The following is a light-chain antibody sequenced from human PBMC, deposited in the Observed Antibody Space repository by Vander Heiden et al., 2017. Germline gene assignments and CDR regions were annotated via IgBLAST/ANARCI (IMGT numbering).Light chain of an antibody. Sequence: DIVMTQSPVSLAVALGERATINCKSSQSLFYTFNDKNFLAWYQQKPGQPPKLLIYWASTRESGVPDRFSGSGSGTDFTLTISSLQAEDVAVYSCHQYYETTQTFGQGTKVEIK. CDR1: QSLFYTFNDKNF. CDR3: HQYYETTQT. V-gene: IGKV4-1*01. CDR2: WAS. J-gene: IGKJ1*01.